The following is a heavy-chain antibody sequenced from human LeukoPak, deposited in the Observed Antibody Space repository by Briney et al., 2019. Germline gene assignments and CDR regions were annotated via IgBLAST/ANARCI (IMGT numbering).Heavy chain of an antibody. CDR2: IYYSGST. CDR1: GGSISSYY. D-gene: IGHD4-17*01. J-gene: IGHJ6*02. CDR3: ARAYYGDYGYYYGMDV. Sequence: SETLSLTCTVSGGSISSYYWSWIRQPPGKGLEWIGYIYYSGSTNYNPSLKSRVTISVDTSKNQFSLKLSSVTAADTAVYYCARAYYGDYGYYYGMDVWGQGTTVTVSS. V-gene: IGHV4-59*01.